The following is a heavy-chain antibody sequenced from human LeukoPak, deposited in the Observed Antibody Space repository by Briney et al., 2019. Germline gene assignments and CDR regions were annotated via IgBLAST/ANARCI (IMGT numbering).Heavy chain of an antibody. Sequence: QAGGSLRLSCAASGFTFSSHWMHWVRQAPGKGLVWVSRINSDGSSTSYADSVKGRFTISRDNAKNTLYLQMNSLRAEDTAVYYCARDREYYYESYGMDVWGQGTTVTVSS. V-gene: IGHV3-74*01. CDR2: INSDGSST. J-gene: IGHJ6*02. CDR3: ARDREYYYESYGMDV. D-gene: IGHD3-10*01. CDR1: GFTFSSHW.